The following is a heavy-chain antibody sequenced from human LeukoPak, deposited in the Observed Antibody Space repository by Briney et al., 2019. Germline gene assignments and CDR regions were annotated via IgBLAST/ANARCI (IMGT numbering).Heavy chain of an antibody. D-gene: IGHD1-26*01. V-gene: IGHV3-7*01. CDR2: IKQDGSEK. CDR3: AREVPRHSGSYGYYYYYYMDV. J-gene: IGHJ6*03. Sequence: TAGSLRLSCAASGFTFSSYWMSWVRQAPGKGLEWVANIKQDGSEKYYVDSVKGRFTISRDNAKNSLYLQMNSLRAEDTAVYYCAREVPRHSGSYGYYYYYYMDVWGKGTTVTISS. CDR1: GFTFSSYW.